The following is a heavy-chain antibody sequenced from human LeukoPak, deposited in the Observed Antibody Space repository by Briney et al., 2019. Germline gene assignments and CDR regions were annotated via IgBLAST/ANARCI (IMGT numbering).Heavy chain of an antibody. CDR1: GGSVSSGNYY. CDR2: IYYSGST. Sequence: PSETLSLTCTVSGGSVSSGNYYWSWIRQHPGKGLEWIGYIYYSGSTNYNPSLKSRVTISVDTSKNQFSLKLSSVTAADTAVYYCARGVPTATARWFDPWGQGTLVTVSS. V-gene: IGHV4-61*01. CDR3: ARGVPTATARWFDP. D-gene: IGHD2-21*02. J-gene: IGHJ5*02.